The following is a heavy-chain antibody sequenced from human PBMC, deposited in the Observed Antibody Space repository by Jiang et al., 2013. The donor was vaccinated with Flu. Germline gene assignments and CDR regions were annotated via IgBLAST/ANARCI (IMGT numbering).Heavy chain of an antibody. V-gene: IGHV3-30-3*01. CDR1: GFTFSRYA. D-gene: IGHD3-10*01. Sequence: LESGGGVVQPGRSLRLSCAASGFTFSRYAMHWVRQAPGKGLEWVALISLDGSTKYYADSVKGRFTISRDNSKNTLFLQMNSLRPDDTALYYCAREGGSGGYYKDPIDYWGQGTLVTVSS. J-gene: IGHJ4*02. CDR3: AREGGSGGYYKDPIDY. CDR2: ISLDGSTK.